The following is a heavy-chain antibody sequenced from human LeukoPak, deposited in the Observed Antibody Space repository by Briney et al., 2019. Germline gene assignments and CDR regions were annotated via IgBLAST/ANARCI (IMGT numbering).Heavy chain of an antibody. J-gene: IGHJ4*02. CDR1: GYTFTSYY. Sequence: GASVKVSCKTSGYTFTSYYIHWLRQAPGHGLEWMGWISAYNGNTNYAQKLQGRVTMTRDTSISTAYMELSRLRSDDTAVYYCARGGAIWFGELLVGYWGQGTLVTVSS. D-gene: IGHD3-10*01. CDR2: ISAYNGNT. CDR3: ARGGAIWFGELLVGY. V-gene: IGHV1-2*02.